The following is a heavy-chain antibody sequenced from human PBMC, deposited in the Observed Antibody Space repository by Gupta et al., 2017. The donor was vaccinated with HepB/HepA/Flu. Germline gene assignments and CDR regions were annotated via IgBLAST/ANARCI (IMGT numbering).Heavy chain of an antibody. CDR2: IKQDGSEK. J-gene: IGHJ3*02. D-gene: IGHD2/OR15-2a*01. V-gene: IGHV3-7*01. CDR3: ARGSGSTTRALDI. CDR1: GFTFSSHW. Sequence: EVQLVESGGGLVQPGGSLRLSCAASGFTFSSHWMNWVRQAPGKGLGWVANIKQDGSEKKYVDSVKGRFTISGDNAKDSLYLQMDSLRAEDTAVYYCARGSGSTTRALDIWGQGTMVTVSS.